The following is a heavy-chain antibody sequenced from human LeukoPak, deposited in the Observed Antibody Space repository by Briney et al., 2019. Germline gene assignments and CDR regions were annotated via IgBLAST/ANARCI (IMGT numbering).Heavy chain of an antibody. CDR1: GGSISSSSYY. Sequence: SETLSLTCTVSGGSISSSSYYWSWIRQPPGKGLEWIGYIYDSGSTNYNPSLKSRVTISVDTSKNQFSLKVSSVTAADTAVYYCARTIVVVPAPRGPKGYYFDYWGQGTLVTVSS. D-gene: IGHD2-2*01. V-gene: IGHV4-61*01. J-gene: IGHJ4*02. CDR3: ARTIVVVPAPRGPKGYYFDY. CDR2: IYDSGST.